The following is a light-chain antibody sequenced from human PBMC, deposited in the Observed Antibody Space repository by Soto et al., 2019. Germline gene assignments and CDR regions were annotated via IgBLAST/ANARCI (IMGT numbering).Light chain of an antibody. J-gene: IGKJ4*01. CDR2: GAS. V-gene: IGKV3-20*01. CDR1: QSVSSNY. CDR3: QHYDNSLLT. Sequence: EIVLTQSPGTLSLSPGERATLSCRASQSVSSNYLAWYQHKPGQAPRLLIYGASSRATGIPDKFSGSGSGTDFSLTISRLDPEDFAVHYCQHYDNSLLTFGGGTKVEIK.